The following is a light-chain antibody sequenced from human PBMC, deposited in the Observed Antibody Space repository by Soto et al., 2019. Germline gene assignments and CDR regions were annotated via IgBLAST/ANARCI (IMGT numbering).Light chain of an antibody. CDR3: AAWDDSLSGHVV. CDR1: PSNIGSNT. V-gene: IGLV1-44*01. J-gene: IGLJ2*01. CDR2: GDY. Sequence: QSMLTQPPSASGTPGQRVTISCSGSPSNIGSNTVSWYQQFSGSAPRLIMYGDYRRPSGVPDRFSGSKSGTSASLAISGLQSEDESIFYCAAWDDSLSGHVVFDGGTKLTVL.